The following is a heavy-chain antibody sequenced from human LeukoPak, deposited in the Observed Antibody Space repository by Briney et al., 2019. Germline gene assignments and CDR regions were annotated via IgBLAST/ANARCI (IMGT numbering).Heavy chain of an antibody. V-gene: IGHV4-59*08. CDR1: GGSITSYY. CDR2: IYYSGST. CDR3: ASAGYSYGLTVDY. Sequence: PSETLSLTCTVSGGSITSYYWSWIRQPPGKGLEYIGHIYYSGSTNYNPSLKSRVTISVDTSKNQFSLKLSSVTAADTAVYYCASAGYSYGLTVDYWGQGTLVAVSS. D-gene: IGHD5-18*01. J-gene: IGHJ4*02.